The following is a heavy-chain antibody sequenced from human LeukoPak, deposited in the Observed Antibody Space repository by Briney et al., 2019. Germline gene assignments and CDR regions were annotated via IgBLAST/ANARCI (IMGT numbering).Heavy chain of an antibody. V-gene: IGHV4-59*01. CDR2: VYYSGST. D-gene: IGHD6-19*01. CDR1: GGSISSYY. CDR3: ARAPGQWLVPYYFDY. J-gene: IGHJ4*02. Sequence: SETLSLTCTVSGGSISSYYWSWIRQPPGKGLEWIGYVYYSGSTNYNPSLKSRVTISVDTSKNQFSLKLSSVTAADTAVYYCARAPGQWLVPYYFDYWGQGTLVTVSS.